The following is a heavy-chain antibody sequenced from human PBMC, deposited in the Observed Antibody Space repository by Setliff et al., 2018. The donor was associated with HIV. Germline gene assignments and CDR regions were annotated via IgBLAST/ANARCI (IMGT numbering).Heavy chain of an antibody. V-gene: IGHV1-18*01. Sequence: GASVKVTCKASGYGFSSYGFSWVRQAPGEGLEWVGWVSPYSGDTNYAQKVQGRVTMTTDTSTTTAYMELRSLRSDDTAVYYCARVRDSTGYTASDVWGQGTTVTVSS. CDR3: ARVRDSTGYTASDV. CDR2: VSPYSGDT. D-gene: IGHD3-22*01. J-gene: IGHJ6*02. CDR1: GYGFSSYG.